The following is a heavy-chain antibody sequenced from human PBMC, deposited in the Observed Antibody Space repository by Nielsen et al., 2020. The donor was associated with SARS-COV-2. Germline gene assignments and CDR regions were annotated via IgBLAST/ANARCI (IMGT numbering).Heavy chain of an antibody. D-gene: IGHD3-10*01. CDR2: IHYTGIT. V-gene: IGHV4-59*01. CDR3: ARGTPHYYGRRTGYYGMDV. CDR1: GDSITNYN. J-gene: IGHJ6*02. Sequence: SETLSLTCTVSGDSITNYNWNWIRQPPGKGLDRIGYIHYTGITSYNPSPKSRVPISVDTSNNQFSLKLRSVATADTALYYCARGTPHYYGRRTGYYGMDVWGQGTTVTVSS.